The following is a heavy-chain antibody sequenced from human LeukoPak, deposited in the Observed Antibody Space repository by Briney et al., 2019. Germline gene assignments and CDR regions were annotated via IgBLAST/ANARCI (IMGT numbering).Heavy chain of an antibody. Sequence: GGSLRLSCAASGFTFSSYEMNWVRQAPGKGLEWVSYISSSGSTIYYADSVKGRFTISRDNAKNSLYRQMNSLRAEDTAVYYCARDRRTTAAFDIWGQGTMVTVSS. J-gene: IGHJ3*02. D-gene: IGHD2/OR15-2a*01. V-gene: IGHV3-48*03. CDR2: ISSSGSTI. CDR1: GFTFSSYE. CDR3: ARDRRTTAAFDI.